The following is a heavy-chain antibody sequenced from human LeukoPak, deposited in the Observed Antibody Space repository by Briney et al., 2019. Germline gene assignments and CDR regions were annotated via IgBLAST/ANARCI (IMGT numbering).Heavy chain of an antibody. J-gene: IGHJ4*02. CDR2: VYHSGSI. D-gene: IGHD5-12*01. Sequence: WETLSLTCSVSGGFIRSYYWNWMRQTPGKALKWIGRVYHSGSINYNPSLKSRVTISVDPSKNQFSLNLSSVTAADTAVYYWVSSYGGYVLDYWGQGTLVIVSS. V-gene: IGHV4-59*01. CDR1: GGFIRSYY. CDR3: VSSYGGYVLDY.